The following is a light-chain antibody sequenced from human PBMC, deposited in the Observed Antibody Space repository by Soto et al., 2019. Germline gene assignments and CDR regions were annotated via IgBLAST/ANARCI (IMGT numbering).Light chain of an antibody. Sequence: QSVLTQPPSVSGAPGQTVTISCTGSSSNIGAGYDVHWYQQLPGTAPKLLIYGNSNRPSGVPDRFSGSKSGTSASLAIPGLQAEDEADYYCQSYDSSLSGGVFGGGTKLTVL. J-gene: IGLJ3*02. CDR2: GNS. CDR3: QSYDSSLSGGV. CDR1: SSNIGAGYD. V-gene: IGLV1-40*01.